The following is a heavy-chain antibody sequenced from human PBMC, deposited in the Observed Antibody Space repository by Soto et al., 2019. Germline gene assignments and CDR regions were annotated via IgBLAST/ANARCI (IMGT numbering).Heavy chain of an antibody. Sequence: SETLSLTCTVSGGSISSYYWSWIRQPPGKGLEWIGYIYYSGSTNYNPSLKSRVTISVDTSKNEFSLKLSSVTAADTAVYYCARDGGYSSSFWFDPWGQGTLVTVSS. J-gene: IGHJ5*02. V-gene: IGHV4-59*01. CDR2: IYYSGST. CDR3: ARDGGYSSSFWFDP. CDR1: GGSISSYY. D-gene: IGHD6-6*01.